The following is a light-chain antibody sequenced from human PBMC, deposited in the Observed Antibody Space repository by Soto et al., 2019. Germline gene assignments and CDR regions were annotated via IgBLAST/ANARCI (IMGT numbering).Light chain of an antibody. CDR2: ATS. V-gene: IGKV3-20*01. CDR3: QQYGISLT. J-gene: IGKJ4*01. CDR1: QSVTSGY. Sequence: EIVLTQSPGTLSLSPGERATLSCRASQSVTSGYLAWYQQRPGQAPRLLIHATSTRATGIPDRFSGTGSGTDFSLTINGLEPEDFAVYYCQQYGISLTFGGGTKVEI.